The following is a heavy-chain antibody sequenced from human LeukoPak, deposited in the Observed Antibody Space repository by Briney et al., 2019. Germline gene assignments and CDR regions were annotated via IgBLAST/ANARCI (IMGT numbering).Heavy chain of an antibody. Sequence: GGSLRLSCAASGSTFSDYYMSWIRQAPGEGLEWVSYISPSDNGIYYADSVEGRFTISRDNAKNSLYLQMNSLRAEDTAVYYCARGKSGYCSGGSCRHYFDYWGQGTLVTVSS. CDR1: GSTFSDYY. CDR2: ISPSDNGI. D-gene: IGHD2-15*01. J-gene: IGHJ4*02. CDR3: ARGKSGYCSGGSCRHYFDY. V-gene: IGHV3-11*01.